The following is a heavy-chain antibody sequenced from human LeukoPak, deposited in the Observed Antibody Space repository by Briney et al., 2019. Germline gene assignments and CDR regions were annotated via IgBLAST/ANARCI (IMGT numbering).Heavy chain of an antibody. CDR2: IYYSGST. D-gene: IGHD3-22*01. J-gene: IGHJ4*02. CDR1: GGYISSYY. CDR3: ARVWNYYDSGGYCDY. V-gene: IGHV4-59*01. Sequence: PSETLSLTCTVSGGYISSYYWSWIQQPPAKGLEGIGYIYYSGSTNYNPSLKSRVTISLDTSKTQFSLRLSSVTAADTAVYYCARVWNYYDSGGYCDYWGQGTLVTVSS.